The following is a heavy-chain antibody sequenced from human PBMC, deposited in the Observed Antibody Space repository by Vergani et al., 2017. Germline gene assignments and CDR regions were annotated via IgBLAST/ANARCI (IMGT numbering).Heavy chain of an antibody. CDR3: ATERCSGGSCYSEGGFDY. Sequence: EVQLLESGGGLVQPGGSLRLSCAASGFTFSSYAMSWVRQAPGKGLEWVSAISGSGGSTYYAAPVKGRFTISRDNSKNTLYLQMNSLRAEDTAVYYCATERCSGGSCYSEGGFDYWGQGTLVTVSS. V-gene: IGHV3-23*01. CDR2: ISGSGGST. D-gene: IGHD2-15*01. J-gene: IGHJ4*02. CDR1: GFTFSSYA.